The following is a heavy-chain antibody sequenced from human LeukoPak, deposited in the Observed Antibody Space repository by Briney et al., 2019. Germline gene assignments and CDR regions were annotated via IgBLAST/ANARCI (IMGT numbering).Heavy chain of an antibody. Sequence: GGSLRLSCAASGFTFSDYYMSWIRQAPGKGLEWISYISSSSTSTNYADSVKGRFTISRDNAKNSLYLQMNSLRAEDTAVYYCAKANGYYFDCWSQGTLVTVSS. V-gene: IGHV3-11*05. D-gene: IGHD2-8*01. CDR2: ISSSSTST. J-gene: IGHJ4*02. CDR3: AKANGYYFDC. CDR1: GFTFSDYY.